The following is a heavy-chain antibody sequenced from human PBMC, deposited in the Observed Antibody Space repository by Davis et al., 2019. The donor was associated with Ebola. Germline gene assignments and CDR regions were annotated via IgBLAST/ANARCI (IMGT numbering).Heavy chain of an antibody. Sequence: GGSLRLSCAASGFTFSSYAMSWVRQAPGKGLEWVSAISGSGGSTYYADSVKGRFTISRDNSRNTVYLQMTSLRAEDTAMYYCAGGDFWSGQFDYWGQGTLVTVSS. CDR1: GFTFSSYA. D-gene: IGHD3-3*01. CDR3: AGGDFWSGQFDY. J-gene: IGHJ4*02. V-gene: IGHV3-23*01. CDR2: ISGSGGST.